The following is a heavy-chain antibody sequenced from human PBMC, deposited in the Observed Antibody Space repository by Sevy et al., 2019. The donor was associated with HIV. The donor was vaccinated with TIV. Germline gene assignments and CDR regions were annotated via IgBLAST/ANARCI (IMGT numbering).Heavy chain of an antibody. CDR3: AKGVCSSTSCYSNY. Sequence: GGSRRLSCAASGFTFSSYAMSWVRQAPGKGLEWVSAISGSGGSTYYADSVKGRFTISRDNSKNTLYLQMNSLRAEDTAVYYCAKGVCSSTSCYSNYWGQGTLVTVSS. J-gene: IGHJ4*02. V-gene: IGHV3-23*01. CDR2: ISGSGGST. D-gene: IGHD2-2*01. CDR1: GFTFSSYA.